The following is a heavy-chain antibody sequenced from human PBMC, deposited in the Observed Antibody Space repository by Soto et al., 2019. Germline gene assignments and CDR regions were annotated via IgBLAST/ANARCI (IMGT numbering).Heavy chain of an antibody. Sequence: SVKVSCKASGGTFSSYAISWVRQAPGQGLEWMGGIVPIFGTANYAQKFQGRVTITADESTSTAYMELSSLRSEDTAVYYCARDGRRCSSTSCPKRNWFDPWGQGTLVTVSS. CDR2: IVPIFGTA. CDR3: ARDGRRCSSTSCPKRNWFDP. J-gene: IGHJ5*02. CDR1: GGTFSSYA. D-gene: IGHD2-2*01. V-gene: IGHV1-69*13.